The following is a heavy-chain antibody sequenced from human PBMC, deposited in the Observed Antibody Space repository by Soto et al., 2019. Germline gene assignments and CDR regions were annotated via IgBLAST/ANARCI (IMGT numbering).Heavy chain of an antibody. CDR3: ARGGSSWSVDY. V-gene: IGHV3-48*03. CDR2: ISSGGSTI. Sequence: EVQLVESGGGLVQPEGSLRLSCAASGFTFSTSARNWVRQAPGKGLEWVSYISSGGSTIYYADSVKGRFTISRDNAKNSLYLQMNSLRVEDTAVYYCARGGSSWSVDYWGQGTLVTVSS. D-gene: IGHD6-13*01. CDR1: GFTFSTSA. J-gene: IGHJ4*02.